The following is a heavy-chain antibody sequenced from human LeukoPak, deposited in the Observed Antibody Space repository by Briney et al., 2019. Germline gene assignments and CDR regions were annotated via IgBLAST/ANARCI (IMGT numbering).Heavy chain of an antibody. D-gene: IGHD6-19*01. CDR2: IYYSGST. V-gene: IGHV4-31*03. CDR3: ARTHSSGFSFDY. Sequence: SETLSLTCTVSGGSISSGGYYWSWIRQHPGKGLEWIGYIYYSGSTYYNPSLKSRVTMSVDTSKNQFSLKLSSVTAVDTAVYYCARTHSSGFSFDYWGQGTLVTVSS. J-gene: IGHJ4*02. CDR1: GGSISSGGYY.